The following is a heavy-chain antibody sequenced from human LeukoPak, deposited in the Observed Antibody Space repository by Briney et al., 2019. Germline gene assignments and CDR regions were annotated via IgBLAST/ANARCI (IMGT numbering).Heavy chain of an antibody. V-gene: IGHV1-18*01. CDR3: ARAPEVGFGESHFDY. J-gene: IGHJ4*02. Sequence: ASVKVSCKASGYTFTSYGISWVRQAPGQGLEWMGWISAYNGNTNYAQKLQGRATMTTDTSTSTAYMELRSLRSDDTAVYYCARAPEVGFGESHFDYWGQGTLVTVSS. D-gene: IGHD3-10*01. CDR1: GYTFTSYG. CDR2: ISAYNGNT.